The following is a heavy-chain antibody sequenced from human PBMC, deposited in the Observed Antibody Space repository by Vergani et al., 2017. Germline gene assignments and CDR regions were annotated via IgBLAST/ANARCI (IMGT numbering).Heavy chain of an antibody. D-gene: IGHD6-13*01. V-gene: IGHV1-46*01. CDR1: GYTFTSYY. CDR3: ARESYSSSWYGNWFDP. Sequence: QVQLVQSGAEVKKPGASVKVSCKASGYTFTSYYMHWVRQAPGQGLEWMGIINPSGGSTSYAQKFQGRVTMTRDTSTSTVYMELSSLRSDDTAVYYWARESYSSSWYGNWFDPWGRGTLVTVSS. J-gene: IGHJ5*02. CDR2: INPSGGST.